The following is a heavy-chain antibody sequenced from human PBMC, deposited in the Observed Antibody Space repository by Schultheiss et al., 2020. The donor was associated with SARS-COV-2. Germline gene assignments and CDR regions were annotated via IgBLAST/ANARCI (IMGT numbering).Heavy chain of an antibody. CDR3: ARERGDYYDSSGYFDY. Sequence: ASVKVSCKASGYTFTRYGISWVRQAPGQGLEWMGWISAYNGNTNYAQKLQGRVTMTTDTSTSTAYMELSSLRSEDTAVYYCARERGDYYDSSGYFDYWGQGTLVTVSS. CDR1: GYTFTRYG. V-gene: IGHV1-18*01. J-gene: IGHJ4*02. D-gene: IGHD3-22*01. CDR2: ISAYNGNT.